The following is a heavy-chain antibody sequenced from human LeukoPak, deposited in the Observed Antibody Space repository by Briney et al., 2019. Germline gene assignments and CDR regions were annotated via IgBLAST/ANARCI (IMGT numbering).Heavy chain of an antibody. CDR2: ISGSGGST. Sequence: GGSLRLSCAASGSTFSSYAMSWVRQAPGKGLEWVSAISGSGGSTYYADSVKGRFTISRGNSKNTLYLQMNSLRAEDTAVYYCAKGGGWSPAVLFDYWGQGTLVTVSS. CDR3: AKGGGWSPAVLFDY. CDR1: GSTFSSYA. V-gene: IGHV3-23*01. D-gene: IGHD6-19*01. J-gene: IGHJ4*02.